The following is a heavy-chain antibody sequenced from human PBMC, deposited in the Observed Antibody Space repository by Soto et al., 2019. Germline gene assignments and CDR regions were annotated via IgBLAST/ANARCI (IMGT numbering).Heavy chain of an antibody. D-gene: IGHD3-10*01. CDR3: ARVPVDRPAKEYYFDY. CDR2: IYHSGST. V-gene: IGHV4-4*02. CDR1: GGSISSSNW. J-gene: IGHJ4*02. Sequence: SETLSLTCAVSGGSISSSNWWSWVRQPPGKGLEWIGEIYHSGSTNYNPSLKSRVTISVDKSKNQFSLKLSSVTAADTAVYYCARVPVDRPAKEYYFDYWGQGTLVTVSS.